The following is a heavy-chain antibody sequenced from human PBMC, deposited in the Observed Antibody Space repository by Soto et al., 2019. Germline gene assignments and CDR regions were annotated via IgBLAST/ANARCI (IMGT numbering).Heavy chain of an antibody. Sequence: GGSLRLSCVFSGFTFSTYTMNWVRQAPGKGLEWVSSINGRSNYVYYADSVKGRFAISRDNAKNSLYLQMNRLRAEDTAIYYCAREDGVVGSSSAFDHWGLGTLVTVSS. CDR1: GFTFSTYT. CDR2: INGRSNYV. J-gene: IGHJ4*02. D-gene: IGHD1-26*01. CDR3: AREDGVVGSSSAFDH. V-gene: IGHV3-21*01.